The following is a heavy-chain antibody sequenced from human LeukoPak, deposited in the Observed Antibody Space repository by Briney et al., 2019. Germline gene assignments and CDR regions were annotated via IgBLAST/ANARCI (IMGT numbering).Heavy chain of an antibody. J-gene: IGHJ4*02. CDR3: AKGGWVAVTGMDS. CDR2: INTKTGNP. V-gene: IGHV7-4-1*02. Sequence: ASVKVSCKASGYTFTGHAMNWVRQAPGQGPEWMGYINTKTGNPTYAQGFTGRFVFLDTSVSTAYLQISSLKPEDTGVYYCAKGGWVAVTGMDSWGQGTLVTVSS. D-gene: IGHD6-19*01. CDR1: GYTFTGHA.